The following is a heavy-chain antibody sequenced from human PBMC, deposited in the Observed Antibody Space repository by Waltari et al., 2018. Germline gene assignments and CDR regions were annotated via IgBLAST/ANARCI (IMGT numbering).Heavy chain of an antibody. CDR2: ISSSGSTI. J-gene: IGHJ4*02. Sequence: EVQLVASGGRLVQPGRSLRLSCAASGSTFSSYNMNWVRQAPGKGLEGVSYISSSGSTIYNADSVKGRFTISRDNAKASLYLQMNSLRAEDTAVYYCAREKYCSGGNCYSLEYWGQGTLVTVSS. D-gene: IGHD2-15*01. CDR1: GSTFSSYN. V-gene: IGHV3-48*03. CDR3: AREKYCSGGNCYSLEY.